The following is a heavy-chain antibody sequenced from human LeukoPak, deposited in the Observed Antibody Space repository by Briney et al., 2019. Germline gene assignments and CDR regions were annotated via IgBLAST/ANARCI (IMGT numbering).Heavy chain of an antibody. CDR3: ARGNDLDS. J-gene: IGHJ4*02. CDR2: ISSSGTFI. Sequence: GGSLGLSCAASGFTFSSYEMNWVRQAPGRGLEWVSYISSSGTFIYYADSVKGRFTISRDNAENSLYLQMNSLRAEDTAVYYCARGNDLDSWGQGTLVTVSS. V-gene: IGHV3-48*03. CDR1: GFTFSSYE.